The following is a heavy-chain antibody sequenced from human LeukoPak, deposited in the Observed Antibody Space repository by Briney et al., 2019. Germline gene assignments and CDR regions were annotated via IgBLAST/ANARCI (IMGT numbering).Heavy chain of an antibody. J-gene: IGHJ1*01. CDR3: GRDRFTWGSHHFPEH. D-gene: IGHD3-16*01. V-gene: IGHV1-46*01. CDR2: INPRGGST. CDR1: GYSFADYH. Sequence: ASVKVSCKAFGYSFADYHIHWVRQAPGQGLEWMGIINPRGGSTTYAQKFQGRVTMTRDSSANTVSMEVNSLRSDDTAMYYCGRDRFTWGSHHFPEHWGQGTLVTVSS.